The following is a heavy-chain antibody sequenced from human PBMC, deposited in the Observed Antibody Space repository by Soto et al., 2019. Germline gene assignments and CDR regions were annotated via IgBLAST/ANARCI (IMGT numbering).Heavy chain of an antibody. J-gene: IGHJ4*02. V-gene: IGHV3-30*18. CDR3: AKVRDYGSGSDMSFDY. CDR1: GFTFSSYG. CDR2: ISYDGSNK. D-gene: IGHD3-10*01. Sequence: QVQLVESGGGVVQPGRSLRLSCAASGFTFSSYGMHWVRQAPGKGLEWVAVISYDGSNKYYADSVKGRFTISRDNSKNTLYLQMNSLRAEDTAAYYCAKVRDYGSGSDMSFDYWGQGTLVTVSS.